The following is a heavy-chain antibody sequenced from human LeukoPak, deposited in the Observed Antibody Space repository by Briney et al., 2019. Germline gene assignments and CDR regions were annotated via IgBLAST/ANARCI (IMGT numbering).Heavy chain of an antibody. V-gene: IGHV4-59*01. Sequence: NPSETLSLTCTVSGDSISGYYWSWIRQPPGKGLEWIGYIYSSGSTNYSPSLKSRVTISVDTSKNQFSLKLSSVTAADTAVYYCAREGSSSGASAPFDYWGQGTLVTVSS. CDR3: AREGSSSGASAPFDY. J-gene: IGHJ4*02. CDR1: GDSISGYY. CDR2: IYSSGST. D-gene: IGHD6-13*01.